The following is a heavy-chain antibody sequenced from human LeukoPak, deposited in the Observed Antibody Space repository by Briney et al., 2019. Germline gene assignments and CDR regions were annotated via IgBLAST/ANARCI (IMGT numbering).Heavy chain of an antibody. D-gene: IGHD4-17*01. Sequence: GGSLRLSCAASGFTFSSYSMNWVRQAPGKGLEWVSYISSSSSTIYYADSVKGRFTISRDNSKNTLYLQMNSLRADDTAVYYCARGFSEDYGDYFDYWGQGTLVTVSS. V-gene: IGHV3-48*01. J-gene: IGHJ4*02. CDR1: GFTFSSYS. CDR3: ARGFSEDYGDYFDY. CDR2: ISSSSSTI.